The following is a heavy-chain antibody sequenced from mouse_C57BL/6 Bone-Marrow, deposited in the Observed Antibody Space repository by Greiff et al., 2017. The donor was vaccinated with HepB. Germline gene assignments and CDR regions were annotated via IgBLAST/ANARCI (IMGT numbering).Heavy chain of an antibody. J-gene: IGHJ3*01. D-gene: IGHD2-4*01. Sequence: EVMLVESGGGLVQPGGSLKLSCAASGFTFSDYYMYWVRQTPEKRLEWVAYISNGGGSTYYPDTVKGRFTISRDNAKNTPYLQMSRLKSEDTAMYYCARPNYDPAWFAYWGQGTLVTVSA. CDR3: ARPNYDPAWFAY. V-gene: IGHV5-12*01. CDR1: GFTFSDYY. CDR2: ISNGGGST.